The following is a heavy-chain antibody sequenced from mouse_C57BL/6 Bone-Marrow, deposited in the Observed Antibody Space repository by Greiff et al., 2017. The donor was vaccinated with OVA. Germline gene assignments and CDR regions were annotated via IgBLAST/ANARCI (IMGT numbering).Heavy chain of an antibody. CDR3: ARREGYYYGSSDVLDV. J-gene: IGHJ1*03. Sequence: EVQLQQSGPELVKPGASVKISCKASGYTFTDYYMNWVKQSHGKSLEWIGDINPNNGGTSYNQKFKGKATLTVDKSSSTAYMELRSLTSEDSAVYYCARREGYYYGSSDVLDVWGTGTTVTVSS. V-gene: IGHV1-26*01. D-gene: IGHD1-1*01. CDR1: GYTFTDYY. CDR2: INPNNGGT.